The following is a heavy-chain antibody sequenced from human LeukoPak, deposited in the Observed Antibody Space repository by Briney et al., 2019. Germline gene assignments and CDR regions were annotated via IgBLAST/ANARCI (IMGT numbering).Heavy chain of an antibody. D-gene: IGHD4-23*01. Sequence: PSETLSLTCTVSGGSISSGSHHWGWFRQSPGKGLEWIGSIYDSRTIYYNPSLNSRVTISAVTSKNQFSLQLNSVTAADTAVYFCARHDGRSGGTMGALDSWGQGSLVTVSS. J-gene: IGHJ4*02. CDR1: GGSISSGSHH. CDR3: ARHDGRSGGTMGALDS. CDR2: IYDSRTI. V-gene: IGHV4-39*01.